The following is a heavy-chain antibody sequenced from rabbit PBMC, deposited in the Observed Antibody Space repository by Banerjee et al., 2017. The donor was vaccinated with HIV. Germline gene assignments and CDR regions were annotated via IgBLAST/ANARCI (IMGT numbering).Heavy chain of an antibody. CDR3: ARGNGGVAGAPYFVL. Sequence: QEQLVESGGGLVQPGGSLKLSCKASGFDFSSYGVSWVRQAPGKGLEWIGYIDPVFGSTYYASWVNGRFSISRENTQNTVHLKMTSLTAADTATYFCARGNGGVAGAPYFVLWGQGTLVTVS. V-gene: IGHV1S47*01. CDR1: GFDFSSYG. J-gene: IGHJ4*01. CDR2: IDPVFGST. D-gene: IGHD4-1*01.